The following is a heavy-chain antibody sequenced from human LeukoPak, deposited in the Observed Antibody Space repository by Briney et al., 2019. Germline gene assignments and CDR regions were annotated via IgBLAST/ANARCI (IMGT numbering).Heavy chain of an antibody. CDR2: IWHDGSNK. V-gene: IGHV3-33*08. CDR3: ANNFDY. CDR1: GFTFSSYW. J-gene: IGHJ4*02. Sequence: QPGGSLRLSCAASGFTFSSYWMHWVRQAPGKGLEWVAVIWHDGSNKYYADSVKGRFTISRDNSKNTLYLQMNSLRAEDTAVYYCANNFDYWGQGTLVTVSS.